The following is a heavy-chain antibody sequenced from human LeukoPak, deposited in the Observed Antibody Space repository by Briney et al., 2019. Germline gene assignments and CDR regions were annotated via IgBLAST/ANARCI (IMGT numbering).Heavy chain of an antibody. V-gene: IGHV4-39*01. D-gene: IGHD4-17*01. CDR2: IYYSGST. J-gene: IGHJ4*02. CDR3: ARHAPLDYGDYVGYFDY. CDR1: GGSISSSSYY. Sequence: PSETLSLTCTVSGGSISSSSYYWGWIRQPPGKGLEWIGSIYYSGSTYYNPSLKSRVTISVDTSKNRFSLKLSSVTAADTAVYYCARHAPLDYGDYVGYFDYWGQGTLVTVSS.